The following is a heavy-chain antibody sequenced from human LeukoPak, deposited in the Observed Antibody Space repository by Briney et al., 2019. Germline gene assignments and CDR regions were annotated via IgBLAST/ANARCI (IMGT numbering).Heavy chain of an antibody. D-gene: IGHD6-19*01. J-gene: IGHJ6*02. CDR3: ARDQWVGGSYYYYGMDV. V-gene: IGHV3-66*02. CDR2: IYSGGST. Sequence: TGGSLRLSCAASGFTVSSNYMSWVRQAPGKGLEWVSVIYSGGSTYYADSVKGRFTISRDNSKNTLYLQMNSLRAEDTAVYYCARDQWVGGSYYYYGMDVWGQGTTVTISS. CDR1: GFTVSSNY.